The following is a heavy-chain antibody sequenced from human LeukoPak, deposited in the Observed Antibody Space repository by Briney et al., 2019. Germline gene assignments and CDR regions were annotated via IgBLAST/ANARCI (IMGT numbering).Heavy chain of an antibody. CDR2: IKWDGGRT. J-gene: IGHJ4*02. D-gene: IGHD3-10*01. V-gene: IGHV3-20*04. CDR3: AKDLKRWFGECDY. CDR1: GFTFDDHG. Sequence: GGSLRLSCAASGFTFDDHGMSWVRQAPGKGLEWVSGIKWDGGRTGYADSVKGRFTISRDNSKNTLYLQMNSLRAEDTAVYYCAKDLKRWFGECDYWGQGTLVTVSS.